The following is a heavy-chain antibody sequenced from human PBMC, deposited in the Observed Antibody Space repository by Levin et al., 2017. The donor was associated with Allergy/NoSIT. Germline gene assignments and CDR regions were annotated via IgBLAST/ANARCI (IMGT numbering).Heavy chain of an antibody. D-gene: IGHD2-15*01. CDR1: GFTLSNHA. J-gene: IGHJ2*01. Sequence: GGSLRLSCAASGFTLSNHAMSWVRQAPGKGLEWVSVISGSGGSTFYADSVQGRFTISRDNSKNTLYLQMNSLRADDTAVSYCARDSLHEAVSVNFWFFDLWGRGTLVTVSS. CDR2: ISGSGGST. V-gene: IGHV3-23*01. CDR3: ARDSLHEAVSVNFWFFDL.